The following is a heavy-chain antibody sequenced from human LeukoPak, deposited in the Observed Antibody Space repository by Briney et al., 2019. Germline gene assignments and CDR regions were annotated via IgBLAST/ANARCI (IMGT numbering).Heavy chain of an antibody. CDR3: ARAARGGARSHMDV. Sequence: GGSLRLSCAASEFTFSPYWMHWVRQAPGKGLVWISRINSDGSSTSYADSVKGRFTISRDNSKNTLYLQMNSLRAEDTAVYYCARAARGGARSHMDVWGKGTTVTVSS. V-gene: IGHV3-74*01. CDR2: INSDGSST. J-gene: IGHJ6*03. D-gene: IGHD4/OR15-4a*01. CDR1: EFTFSPYW.